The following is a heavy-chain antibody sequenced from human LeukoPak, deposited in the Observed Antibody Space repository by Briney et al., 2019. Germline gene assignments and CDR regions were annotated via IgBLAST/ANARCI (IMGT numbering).Heavy chain of an antibody. CDR1: GVSISSSSYY. CDR2: IYYTGST. V-gene: IGHV4-39*01. J-gene: IGHJ5*02. CDR3: ARQAYYYEKRFDP. D-gene: IGHD3-22*01. Sequence: PSETLSLTCTVSGVSISSSSYYWGWIRQPPGKGLEWIGSIYYTGSTFYNPSLKSRVTISVDTSKNQFSLKLSSVTAADTAVYYCARQAYYYEKRFDPWGQGTLVTVSS.